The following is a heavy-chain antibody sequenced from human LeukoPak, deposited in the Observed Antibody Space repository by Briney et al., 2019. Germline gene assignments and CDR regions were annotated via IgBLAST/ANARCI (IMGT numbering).Heavy chain of an antibody. V-gene: IGHV3-64*01. CDR1: GFTFASHG. CDR2: VTSDGGST. D-gene: IGHD5-12*01. J-gene: IGHJ4*02. Sequence: TGGSLRLSCAASGFTFASHGLHCVRQAPGKGLEFVSGVTSDGGSTYYANSVKGRSTISRDNSKNTLFLQMGSLRAEDMAVYYCARDRSSGYDSGADYWGQGTLVTVSS. CDR3: ARDRSSGYDSGADY.